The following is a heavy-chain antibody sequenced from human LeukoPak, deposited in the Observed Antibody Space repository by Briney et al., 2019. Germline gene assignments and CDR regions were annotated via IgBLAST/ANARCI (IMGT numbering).Heavy chain of an antibody. D-gene: IGHD6-19*01. CDR1: GFTFSSYS. CDR3: ARDLSWYSSGWYYFDY. V-gene: IGHV3-21*01. CDR2: ISSSSSYI. J-gene: IGHJ4*02. Sequence: GGSLRLSCATSGFTFSSYSMNWVRQAPGKGLEWVSCISSSSSYIYYTDSVKGRFTISRDNAKNSLTLQMNSLRAEDTAVYYCARDLSWYSSGWYYFDYWGQGTLVTVSS.